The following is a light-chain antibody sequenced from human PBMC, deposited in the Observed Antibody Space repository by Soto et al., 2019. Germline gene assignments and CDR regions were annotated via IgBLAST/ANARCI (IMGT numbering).Light chain of an antibody. CDR2: GAS. V-gene: IGKV3-20*01. CDR1: QSVSSSY. J-gene: IGKJ5*01. Sequence: EIVLTQSPGTLSLSPGERATLSCRASQSVSSSYLAWYQQKPGQALRLLIYGASSRATGIPDRISGSGSGTDFTLTISRLEPEDFVVYYCQQYGSRITFGQGTRLEIK. CDR3: QQYGSRIT.